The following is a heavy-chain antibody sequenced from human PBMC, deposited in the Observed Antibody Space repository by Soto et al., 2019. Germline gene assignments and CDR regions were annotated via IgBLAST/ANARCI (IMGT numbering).Heavy chain of an antibody. CDR3: AKDTAMAPYYYYYGMDV. V-gene: IGHV3-9*01. J-gene: IGHJ6*02. D-gene: IGHD5-18*01. CDR2: ISWNSGSI. Sequence: GGSLRLSCAASGFTFDDYAMHWVRQAPGKGLEWVSGISWNSGSIGYADSVKGRFTISRDNAKNSLYLQMNSLRAGDTALYYCAKDTAMAPYYYYYGMDVWGQGTTVTVSS. CDR1: GFTFDDYA.